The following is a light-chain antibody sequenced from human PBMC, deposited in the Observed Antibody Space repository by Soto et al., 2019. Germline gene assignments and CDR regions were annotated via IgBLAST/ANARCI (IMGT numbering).Light chain of an antibody. CDR3: CSYAGSSLYV. Sequence: QSVLTQPPSVSGAPGQRVTISCTGSSSNIGAGYDVHWYQQLPGTAPKLLISGNTNRPSGVPARFSGSQSGTSASLAITGPQPEDEADYYCCSYAGSSLYVFGTGTKVTVL. CDR2: GNT. CDR1: SSNIGAGYD. J-gene: IGLJ1*01. V-gene: IGLV1-40*01.